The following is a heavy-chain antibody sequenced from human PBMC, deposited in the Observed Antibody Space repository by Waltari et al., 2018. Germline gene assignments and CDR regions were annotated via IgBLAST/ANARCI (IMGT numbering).Heavy chain of an antibody. D-gene: IGHD3-9*01. CDR2: ITATGGNK. V-gene: IGHV3-23*01. CDR1: AFPFYNYP. J-gene: IGHJ4*02. Sequence: EVQLLDSGGGLVQPGGSLRLSCAASAFPFYNYPLPWFRQAPGKGLEWVSGITATGGNKFYADSVKGRFTMSRDNANHIIYLEMTSLRAEDTAVYFCARVQTRIYDWYLDYFDSWGQGTLVTVSS. CDR3: ARVQTRIYDWYLDYFDS.